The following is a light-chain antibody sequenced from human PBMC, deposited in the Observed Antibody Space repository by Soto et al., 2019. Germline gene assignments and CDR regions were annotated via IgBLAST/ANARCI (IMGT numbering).Light chain of an antibody. CDR2: KAS. CDR1: QRMSGF. V-gene: IGKV1-5*03. Sequence: DIQMTQSPSTLSASVGDRVTITCRASQRMSGFLAWYQQKPGKAPKLLIYKASTLKSGVPSRFSGSGSGTEFTLTISSLQPDDFATYYCQHYNSYSEAFGQETKVDIK. CDR3: QHYNSYSEA. J-gene: IGKJ1*01.